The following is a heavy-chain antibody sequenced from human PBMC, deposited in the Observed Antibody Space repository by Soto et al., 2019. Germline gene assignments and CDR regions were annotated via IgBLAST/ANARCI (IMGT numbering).Heavy chain of an antibody. J-gene: IGHJ3*02. CDR2: IYWDDDK. D-gene: IGHD4-17*01. CDR3: THSTTVTPWGAFYI. V-gene: IGHV2-5*02. CDR1: GFSLSTSGVG. Sequence: QITLKESGPTLVKPTQTLTLTCAFSGFSLSTSGVGVGWIRQPPGKALEWLALIYWDDDKRYSPSLKSRLTITKDTSKNPVVLTMTNMDPVDTATYYCTHSTTVTPWGAFYIWGQGTMVAVSS.